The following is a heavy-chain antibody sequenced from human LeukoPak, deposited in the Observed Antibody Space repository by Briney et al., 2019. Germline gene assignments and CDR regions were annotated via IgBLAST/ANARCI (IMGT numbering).Heavy chain of an antibody. CDR1: GFTFSSYV. CDR2: ISHDGII. V-gene: IGHV3-74*01. J-gene: IGHJ4*02. CDR3: ASSGSYRFDY. D-gene: IGHD1-26*01. Sequence: PGGSLRLSCETAGFTFSSYVMHWVRRTPGKGLVWVSRISHDGIISYADSVKGRFTISRDNAKNTLTLQMNSLRVEDTAVYYCASSGSYRFDYWGQGTLVTVSS.